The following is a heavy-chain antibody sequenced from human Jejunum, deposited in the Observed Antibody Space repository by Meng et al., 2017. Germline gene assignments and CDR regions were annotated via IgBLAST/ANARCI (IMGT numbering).Heavy chain of an antibody. CDR1: RYTFINNA. CDR2: ITAGIGDT. CDR3: ARDRGATYSFDY. J-gene: IGHJ4*02. V-gene: IGHV1-3*01. Sequence: VQLMHLVAEVKKPGASVKVPCKASRYTFINNALHWMRQAPGQSLEWVGWITAGIGDTKYSQNLQGRVTITRDTSASTTYMELRSLKSEDTATYYCARDRGATYSFDYWGQGTLVTVSS. D-gene: IGHD1-26*01.